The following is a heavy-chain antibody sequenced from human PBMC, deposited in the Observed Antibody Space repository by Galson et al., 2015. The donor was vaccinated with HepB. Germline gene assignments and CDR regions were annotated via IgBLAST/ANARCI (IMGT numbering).Heavy chain of an antibody. Sequence: SVKVSCKASGGTFSSYAISWVRQAPGQGLEWMGGIIPIFGTANYAQKLQGRVTITADKSTSTAYMELSSLRSEDTAVYYCASVLAAATRGYYYYYGMDVWGQGTTVTVSS. J-gene: IGHJ6*02. CDR3: ASVLAAATRGYYYYYGMDV. CDR1: GGTFSSYA. CDR2: IIPIFGTA. D-gene: IGHD6-13*01. V-gene: IGHV1-69*06.